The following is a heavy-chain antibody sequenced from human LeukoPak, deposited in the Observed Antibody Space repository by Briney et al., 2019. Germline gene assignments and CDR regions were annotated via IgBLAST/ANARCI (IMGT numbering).Heavy chain of an antibody. J-gene: IGHJ5*02. CDR3: ARERTLGNCSGGSCPNWFDP. V-gene: IGHV1-46*01. Sequence: ASVNVSCKASGYTFTSYYMHWVRQAPGQGLECMGMINPSGGSTSYAQKFQGRVTMTRDTSTSTVYMELSSLRSEDTAVYYCARERTLGNCSGGSCPNWFDPWGQGTLVTVSS. CDR2: INPSGGST. D-gene: IGHD2-15*01. CDR1: GYTFTSYY.